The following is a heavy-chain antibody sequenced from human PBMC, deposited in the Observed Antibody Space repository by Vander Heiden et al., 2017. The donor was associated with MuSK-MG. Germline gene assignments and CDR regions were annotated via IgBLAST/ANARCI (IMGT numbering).Heavy chain of an antibody. D-gene: IGHD2-15*01. CDR3: ARYTLGDYYYYYGMDV. J-gene: IGHJ6*02. CDR1: GFTFSDYY. Sequence: QVQLVESGGGLVKPGGSLRLSCAASGFTFSDYYMSWIRQAPGKGLEWVSYISSSSSYTNYAESVKGRFTSSRDNAKNSLYLQMNSLRAEDTAVYYWARYTLGDYYYYYGMDVWGQGTTVTVSS. CDR2: ISSSSSYT. V-gene: IGHV3-11*06.